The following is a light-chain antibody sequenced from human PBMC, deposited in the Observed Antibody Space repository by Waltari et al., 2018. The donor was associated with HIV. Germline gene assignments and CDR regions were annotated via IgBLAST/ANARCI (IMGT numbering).Light chain of an antibody. Sequence: QSALTQPPSASGSPGQSVTISCTGTSSDVGGYNFVSWYQQHPGKAPKLMTYEVSNRPSGVPDRFGGSKSGYTASLTASGLQAEDEADYYCSSYAGSRIWLFGGGTKLTVL. CDR1: SSDVGGYNF. V-gene: IGLV2-8*01. CDR2: EVS. J-gene: IGLJ3*02. CDR3: SSYAGSRIWL.